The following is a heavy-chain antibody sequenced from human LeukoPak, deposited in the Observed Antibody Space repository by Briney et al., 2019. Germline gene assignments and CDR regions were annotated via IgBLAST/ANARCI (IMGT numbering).Heavy chain of an antibody. CDR3: ARFGSGWSLLL. J-gene: IGHJ4*02. CDR1: GFTFSSYW. D-gene: IGHD6-19*01. CDR2: IKQDGSEK. Sequence: GGSLRLSCAASGFTFSSYWMSWVRQAPGRGLEWVANIKQDGSEKYYVDSVKGRFTISRDNAKNSLYLQMNSLRAEDTAVYYCARFGSGWSLLLWGQGTLVTVSS. V-gene: IGHV3-7*01.